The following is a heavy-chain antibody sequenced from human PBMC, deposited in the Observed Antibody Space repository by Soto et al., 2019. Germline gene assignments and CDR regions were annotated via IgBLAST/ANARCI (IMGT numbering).Heavy chain of an antibody. CDR2: INSDGSST. CDR1: GFTFSSYW. D-gene: IGHD2-2*01. V-gene: IGHV3-74*01. J-gene: IGHJ5*02. Sequence: EVQLVESGGGLVQPGGSLRLSCAASGFTFSSYWMHWVRQAPGKGLVWVSRINSDGSSTSYADSVKGRFTISRDNAKNTLYLQMNSLRAEDMAVYYCARGSCSSTSCRAGWFDPWGQGTLVTVSS. CDR3: ARGSCSSTSCRAGWFDP.